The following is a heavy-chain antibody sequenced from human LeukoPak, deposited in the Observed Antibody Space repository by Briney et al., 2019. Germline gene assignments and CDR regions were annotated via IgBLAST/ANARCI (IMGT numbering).Heavy chain of an antibody. J-gene: IGHJ4*02. CDR3: AGLAAAIDY. V-gene: IGHV4-59*08. CDR2: FYYSGST. Sequence: SETLSLTCTVSSDSISSYYWSWIRQSPEKGLDWIGYFYYSGSTNYNPSLKSRVTISVDTSKNQFSLKLSSVTAADTAVYYCAGLAAAIDYWGQGTLVTVSS. CDR1: SDSISSYY. D-gene: IGHD6-13*01.